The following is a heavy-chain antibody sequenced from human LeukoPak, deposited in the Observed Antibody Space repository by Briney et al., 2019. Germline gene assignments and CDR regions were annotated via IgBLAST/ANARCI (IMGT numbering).Heavy chain of an antibody. Sequence: SETLSLTCTVSGGSITTYYWSWIRQPPGKGLEWIGFIFYSGSTNYNPSLKSRVTISLNTSKTQFSLKLSSVTAADTAVYYCARDDGSPFDYWGQGTLVIVSS. CDR3: ARDDGSPFDY. V-gene: IGHV4-59*01. CDR1: GGSITTYY. J-gene: IGHJ4*02. CDR2: IFYSGST. D-gene: IGHD1-26*01.